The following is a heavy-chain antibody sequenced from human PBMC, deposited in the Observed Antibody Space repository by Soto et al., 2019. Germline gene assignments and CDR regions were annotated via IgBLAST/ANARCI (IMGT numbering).Heavy chain of an antibody. CDR3: ASGEDSYGEY. CDR2: MNPNSGNT. CDR1: GYTFTSYD. V-gene: IGHV1-8*01. D-gene: IGHD4-17*01. Sequence: QVQLVQSGAEVKKPGASVKVSCKASGYTFTSYDINWVRQATGQGLEWMGWMNPNSGNTGYSQNFQGRATTTRNSSISTAYMELSSLRSEDTAVYYWASGEDSYGEYWGQVTLVTVSS. J-gene: IGHJ4*02.